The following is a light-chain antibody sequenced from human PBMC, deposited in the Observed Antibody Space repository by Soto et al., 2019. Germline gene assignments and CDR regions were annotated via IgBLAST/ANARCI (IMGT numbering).Light chain of an antibody. V-gene: IGLV2-14*03. CDR2: DVS. CDR1: SSDVGGFDH. CDR3: NSFTTTNTYV. Sequence: QSALTQPASGSGSPGQSITISCTGASSDVGGFDHVSWYQQHPGKVPRLLIYDVSSRPSGVSDRFPGSKSGNTASLTISGLQAEDEADYYCNSFTTTNTYVFGTGTKVTVL. J-gene: IGLJ1*01.